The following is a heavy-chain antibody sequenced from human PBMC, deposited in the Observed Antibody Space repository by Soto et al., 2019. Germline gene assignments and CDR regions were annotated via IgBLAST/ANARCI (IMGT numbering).Heavy chain of an antibody. J-gene: IGHJ4*02. CDR2: ISPIFGTP. D-gene: IGHD1-26*01. Sequence: QVQLVQSGAEVKKPGSSVTVSCKASGGTFRSYTISWVRQAPGQGLEWMAGISPIFGTPIYEQKFQDRVTITADDSTMTAYMEMNRLTSEDTAVYYCARVVVGSRLSLDYWGQGTLVTISS. V-gene: IGHV1-69*01. CDR3: ARVVVGSRLSLDY. CDR1: GGTFRSYT.